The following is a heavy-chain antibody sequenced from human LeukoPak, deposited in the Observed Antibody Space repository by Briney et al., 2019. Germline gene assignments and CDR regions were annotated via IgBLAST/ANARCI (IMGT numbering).Heavy chain of an antibody. CDR1: GGSISSSSYH. V-gene: IGHV4-39*01. J-gene: IGHJ4*02. Sequence: SETLSLTCTVSGGSISSSSYHWGWIRQPPGKGLEWIGSIYYSGSTYYNLSLKSRVTISVDTSKNQFSLKLSSVTAADTAVYYCARLRGYSYGYIFDYWGQGTLVTVSS. CDR3: ARLRGYSYGYIFDY. CDR2: IYYSGST. D-gene: IGHD5-18*01.